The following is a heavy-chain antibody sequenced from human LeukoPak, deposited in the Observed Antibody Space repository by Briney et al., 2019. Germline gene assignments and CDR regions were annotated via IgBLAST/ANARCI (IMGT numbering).Heavy chain of an antibody. D-gene: IGHD2-21*02. CDR3: ASEQLVTYYFDN. J-gene: IGHJ4*02. CDR1: GGSISSYY. Sequence: SETLSLTCTVSGGSISSYYWSWIRQPPGKGLEWIGYIYYSGSTNYNPSLKSRVTISVDTSKNQFSLKLSSVTAADTAVYYCASEQLVTYYFDNWGQGTLVTVSS. CDR2: IYYSGST. V-gene: IGHV4-59*08.